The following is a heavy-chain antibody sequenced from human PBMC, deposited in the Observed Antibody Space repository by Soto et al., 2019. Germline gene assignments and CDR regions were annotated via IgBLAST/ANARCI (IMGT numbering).Heavy chain of an antibody. Sequence: SVKVSCKASGGTFSSYAISWVRQAPGQGLEWMGGIIPIFGTANYAQKFQGRVTITADKSTSTAYMELGSLRSEDTAVYYCARVKNKKYWGGYPPPENYYYGMDVWGQGTTVTV. CDR1: GGTFSSYA. CDR2: IIPIFGTA. D-gene: IGHD2-21*01. CDR3: ARVKNKKYWGGYPPPENYYYGMDV. V-gene: IGHV1-69*06. J-gene: IGHJ6*02.